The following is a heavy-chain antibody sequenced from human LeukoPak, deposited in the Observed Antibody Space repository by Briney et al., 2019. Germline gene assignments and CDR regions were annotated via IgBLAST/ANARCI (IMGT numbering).Heavy chain of an antibody. J-gene: IGHJ3*02. CDR3: ARDLSSGWFGDAFDI. Sequence: GGSLRLSCAASGFTFSSYAMSWVRQAPGKGLEWVSYISSSIGTIYYADSVKGRFTISRDNAKNSLYLQMNSLRAEDTAVYYCARDLSSGWFGDAFDIWGQGTMVTVSS. CDR1: GFTFSSYA. D-gene: IGHD6-19*01. V-gene: IGHV3-48*04. CDR2: ISSSIGTI.